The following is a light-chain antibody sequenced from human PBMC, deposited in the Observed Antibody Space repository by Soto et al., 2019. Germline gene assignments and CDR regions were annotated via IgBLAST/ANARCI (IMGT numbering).Light chain of an antibody. CDR2: GAS. CDR1: QSVRSN. Sequence: EIVITQYPAALAASPGGRATLSCRASQSVRSNLAWYQQKPGQAPRLLIYGASTRATGIPARFSGSGSGTEFTLTISRLEPEDFAVYYCQQYHTSPITFGQGTRLEIK. J-gene: IGKJ5*01. CDR3: QQYHTSPIT. V-gene: IGKV3-15*01.